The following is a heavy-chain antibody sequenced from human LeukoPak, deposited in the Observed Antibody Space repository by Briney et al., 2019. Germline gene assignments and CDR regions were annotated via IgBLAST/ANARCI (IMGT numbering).Heavy chain of an antibody. CDR2: INSDGSST. Sequence: WGSLSLSCAASGFTFSSYWMRWVRQAPGKGLVWVSRINSDGSSTSYADSVKGRFTISRDNAKNTLYLQMNSLRAEDTAVYYCAVGATLFDYWGQGTLVTLSS. V-gene: IGHV3-74*01. CDR3: AVGATLFDY. D-gene: IGHD1-26*01. CDR1: GFTFSSYW. J-gene: IGHJ4*02.